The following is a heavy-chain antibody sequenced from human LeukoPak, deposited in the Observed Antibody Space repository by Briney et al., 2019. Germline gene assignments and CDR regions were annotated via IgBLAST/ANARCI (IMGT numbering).Heavy chain of an antibody. CDR3: ASIRFGESFDY. V-gene: IGHV4-39*01. CDR1: GGSISSSSYY. D-gene: IGHD3-10*01. J-gene: IGHJ4*02. Sequence: PSETLSLTCTVSGGSISSSSYYWGWIRQPPGKGLERIGSIYYSGSTYYNPSLKSRVTISVDTSKNQFSLKLSSVTAADTAVYYCASIRFGESFDYWGQGTLVTVSS. CDR2: IYYSGST.